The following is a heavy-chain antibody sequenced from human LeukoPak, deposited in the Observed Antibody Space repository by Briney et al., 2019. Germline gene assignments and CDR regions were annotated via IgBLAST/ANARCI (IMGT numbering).Heavy chain of an antibody. D-gene: IGHD4-11*01. V-gene: IGHV3-7*01. CDR1: GFTFSSYS. CDR3: ARLQGNYNTYDY. J-gene: IGHJ4*02. CDR2: INSDGTVK. Sequence: PGGSLRLSCAASGFTFSSYSMNWVRQAPGKGLEWVASINSDGTVKYYVDSVKGRFTISRDNGADSVYLEMNSLRVEDTAVYFCARLQGNYNTYDYWGQGTLVTVSS.